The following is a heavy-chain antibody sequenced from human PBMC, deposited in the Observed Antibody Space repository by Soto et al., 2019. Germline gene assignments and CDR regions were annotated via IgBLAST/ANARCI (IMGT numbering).Heavy chain of an antibody. CDR2: TYYRSKWYN. CDR3: ARDPPDCHSAFDF. Sequence: SQTLSLTCAISGDSVSSNRAAWNWIRQSPSRGLEWLGRTYYRSKWYNDYALFVKSRISINPDTSKNQFTLHLNSVTPDDTAVYYCARDPPDCHSAFDFWGQGTPVTVS. D-gene: IGHD2-21*02. CDR1: GDSVSSNRAA. V-gene: IGHV6-1*01. J-gene: IGHJ4*01.